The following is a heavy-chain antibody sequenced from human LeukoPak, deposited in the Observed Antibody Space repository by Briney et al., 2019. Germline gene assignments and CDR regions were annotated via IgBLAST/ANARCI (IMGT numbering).Heavy chain of an antibody. V-gene: IGHV4-59*08. CDR3: AKYEGAVFFVY. CDR2: IYYSGST. D-gene: IGHD1-26*01. Sequence: TSETLSLTCTVSGGSISSYYWSWIRQPPGKGLEWIGCIYYSGSTNYNPSLKSRVTISVDTSKNQFSLKLSSVTAADTAVYYCAKYEGAVFFVYWGQGTLVTVSS. CDR1: GGSISSYY. J-gene: IGHJ4*02.